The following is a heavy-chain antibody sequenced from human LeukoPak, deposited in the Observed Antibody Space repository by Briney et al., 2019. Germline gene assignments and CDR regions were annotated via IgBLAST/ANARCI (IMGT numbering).Heavy chain of an antibody. CDR1: GFTFSSYG. CDR3: ARAIVGATADWDY. D-gene: IGHD1-26*01. J-gene: IGHJ4*02. V-gene: IGHV3-30*02. Sequence: PGGSLRLSCAASGFTFSSYGMHWVRQAPGKGLEWVAFIRYDGSNKYYADSVKGRFTISRDNSKNTLYLQMNSLRAEDTAVYYCARAIVGATADWDYWGQGTLVTVSS. CDR2: IRYDGSNK.